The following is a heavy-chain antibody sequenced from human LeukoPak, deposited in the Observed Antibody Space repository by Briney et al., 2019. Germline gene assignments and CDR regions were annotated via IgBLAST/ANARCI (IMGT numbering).Heavy chain of an antibody. CDR1: GYSFTSQW. D-gene: IGHD6-19*01. J-gene: IGHJ4*02. V-gene: IGHV5-51*01. Sequence: GESLKISCQASGYSFTSQWIGWVRQMPGKGLEWMGIIYPDDSDTRYSPSFQGQVTISADKSISTAHLQWSSLKASDSAMYYCARHGKYYSGSHYFDFWGQGTLITVSS. CDR3: ARHGKYYSGSHYFDF. CDR2: IYPDDSDT.